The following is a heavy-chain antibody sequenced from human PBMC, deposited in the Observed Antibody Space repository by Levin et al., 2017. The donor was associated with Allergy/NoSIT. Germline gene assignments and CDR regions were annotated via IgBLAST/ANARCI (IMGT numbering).Heavy chain of an antibody. CDR1: GVIFSDHY. CDR3: ARVRNINGGRHWYFDL. Sequence: GESLKISCVASGVIFSDHYMDWVRQAPGKGLEWVGRVRNRRDSYVTLYAASVKDRFTIPRVDSRNSLYLQMHSLKTEDTAVYYCARVRNINGGRHWYFDLWGRGTRVTVSS. CDR2: VRNRRDSYVT. V-gene: IGHV3-72*01. J-gene: IGHJ2*01. D-gene: IGHD1-20*01.